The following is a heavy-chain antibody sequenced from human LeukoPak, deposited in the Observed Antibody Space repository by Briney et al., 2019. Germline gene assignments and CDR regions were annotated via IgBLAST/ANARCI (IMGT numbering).Heavy chain of an antibody. CDR2: ISSSSSYI. CDR3: ARDPGVAYFAMDV. J-gene: IGHJ6*02. CDR1: GFTFSTYN. D-gene: IGHD2-15*01. Sequence: GGSLRLSCAASGFTFSTYNMNWVRQAPGKGLEWVSSISSSSSYIYYADSVKGRFTISRDNAKNSLYLQMNSLRAEDTAVYYCARDPGVAYFAMDVWGQGTTVTVSS. V-gene: IGHV3-21*01.